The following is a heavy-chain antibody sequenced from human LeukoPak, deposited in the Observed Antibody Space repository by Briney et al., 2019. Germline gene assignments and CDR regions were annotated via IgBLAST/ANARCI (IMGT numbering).Heavy chain of an antibody. CDR2: IYYSGST. Sequence: SETLSLTCTVSGGSISSYYWSWIRQPPGKGLEWIGYIYYSGSTNYNPSLKSRVTISVDTSKNQFSLKLSSVTAADTAVYYCARTTPLGYCSGGSCEYYYYYGMDAWGQGTTVTVSS. V-gene: IGHV4-59*08. CDR3: ARTTPLGYCSGGSCEYYYYYGMDA. CDR1: GGSISSYY. D-gene: IGHD2-15*01. J-gene: IGHJ6*02.